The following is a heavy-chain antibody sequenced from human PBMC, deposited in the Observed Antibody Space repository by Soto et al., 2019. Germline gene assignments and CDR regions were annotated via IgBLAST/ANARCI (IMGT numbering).Heavy chain of an antibody. V-gene: IGHV3-23*01. CDR2: ISGSGGST. D-gene: IGHD2-15*01. J-gene: IGHJ4*02. CDR1: GFTFSSYA. Sequence: GGSLRLSCAASGFTFSSYAMRWVRQAPGKGLEWVSAISGSGGSTYYADSVKGRFTISRDNSKNTLYLQMNSLRAEDTAVYYCAKDDSSNIVVVVAAVKPPDYWGQGTLVTVAS. CDR3: AKDDSSNIVVVVAAVKPPDY.